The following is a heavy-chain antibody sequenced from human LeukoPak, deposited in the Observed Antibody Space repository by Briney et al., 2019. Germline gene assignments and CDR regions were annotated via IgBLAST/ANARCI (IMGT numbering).Heavy chain of an antibody. D-gene: IGHD6-19*01. V-gene: IGHV3-23*01. J-gene: IGHJ5*02. CDR1: EFSVGSNY. CDR2: ISGSGGST. Sequence: GGSLRLSCAASEFSVGSNYMTWVRQAPGKGLEWVSAISGSGGSTYYADSVKGRFTISRDNSKNTLYLQMNSLRAEDTAVYYCAKIGSGPRSLLGWFDPWGQGTLVTVSS. CDR3: AKIGSGPRSLLGWFDP.